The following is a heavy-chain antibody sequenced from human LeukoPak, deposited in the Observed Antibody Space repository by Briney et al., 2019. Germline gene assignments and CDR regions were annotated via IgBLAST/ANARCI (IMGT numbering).Heavy chain of an antibody. CDR2: ISAYNGYT. CDR1: GYTFTNYG. Sequence: ASVKVSCKASGYTFTNYGISWVRQAPGQGLEWMGWISAYNGYTDYAQKLQFRVTMTTDTSTSTAYMELRSLRSDDTAVYYCARRSEQRITWHSPFDYWGQGTLVTVSS. V-gene: IGHV1-18*01. D-gene: IGHD1/OR15-1a*01. CDR3: ARRSEQRITWHSPFDY. J-gene: IGHJ4*02.